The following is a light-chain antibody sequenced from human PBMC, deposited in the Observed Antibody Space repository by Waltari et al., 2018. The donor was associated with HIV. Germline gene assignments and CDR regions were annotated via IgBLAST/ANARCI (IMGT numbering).Light chain of an antibody. Sequence: DMVLTQSPGTLSLSPGERATLSCRASQNVNNRYLAWYQLKPGQPPRLLIYAASNRAPGIPARFCGRGSGTDFTLTITRLEPEDFAVYSCHQYGNPPFTFGQGSKLEI. J-gene: IGKJ2*01. CDR1: QNVNNRY. CDR3: HQYGNPPFT. CDR2: AAS. V-gene: IGKV3-20*01.